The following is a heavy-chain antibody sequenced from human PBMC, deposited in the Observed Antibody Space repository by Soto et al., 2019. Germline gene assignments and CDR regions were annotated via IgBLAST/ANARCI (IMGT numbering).Heavy chain of an antibody. CDR2: ISYDGSDK. D-gene: IGHD1-26*01. CDR3: ETGRTWEHSYGMDV. V-gene: IGHV3-30-3*01. Sequence: GGSLRLSCAASGFTLSGYVLHWVRQAPGKGLEWVALISYDGSDKNYGDSVKGRFTISRDNSKNTLYLQMDSLRAEDTAMYYCETGRTWEHSYGMDVWGQGTTVTVSS. J-gene: IGHJ6*02. CDR1: GFTLSGYV.